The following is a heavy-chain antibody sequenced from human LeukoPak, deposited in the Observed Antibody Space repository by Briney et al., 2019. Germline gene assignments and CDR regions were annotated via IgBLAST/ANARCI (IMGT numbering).Heavy chain of an antibody. V-gene: IGHV1-2*04. J-gene: IGHJ4*02. CDR1: GYTFTGYY. CDR2: INPNSGGT. Sequence: ASVKVSCKASGYTFTGYYMHWVRQAPGQGLEWMGWINPNSGGTNYAQKFQGWVTMTRDTSIGTAYMELSRLRSDDTAVYYCASSMVVTAITGYWGQGTLVTVSS. CDR3: ASSMVVTAITGY. D-gene: IGHD2-21*02.